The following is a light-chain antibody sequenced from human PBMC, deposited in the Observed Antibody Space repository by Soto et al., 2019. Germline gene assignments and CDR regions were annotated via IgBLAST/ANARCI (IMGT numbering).Light chain of an antibody. Sequence: QSVLTQPPSASGTPGQRVTISCSGSSSNIGSNTVNWYQQLPGTAPKLLIYSNNQRPSGVPDRFSGSKSGTSASLAISGLQSEDEPDYFCAAWDDSLNGFYVFGTGTQLTVL. V-gene: IGLV1-44*01. CDR1: SSNIGSNT. J-gene: IGLJ1*01. CDR3: AAWDDSLNGFYV. CDR2: SNN.